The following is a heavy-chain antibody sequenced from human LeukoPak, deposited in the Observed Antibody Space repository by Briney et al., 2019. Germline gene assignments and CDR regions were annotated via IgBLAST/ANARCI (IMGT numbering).Heavy chain of an antibody. V-gene: IGHV4-34*01. CDR1: GGSFSGYY. D-gene: IGHD3-10*01. CDR3: ARGGLQHYYGSGSHDY. Sequence: SETLSLTCAVYGGSFSGYYWSWIRQPPGKGLEWIGEINHSGRTNYNPSLKSRVTISVDTCKNHFSLKLSSVTAADTAVYYCARGGLQHYYGSGSHDYWGQGTLVTVSS. J-gene: IGHJ4*02. CDR2: INHSGRT.